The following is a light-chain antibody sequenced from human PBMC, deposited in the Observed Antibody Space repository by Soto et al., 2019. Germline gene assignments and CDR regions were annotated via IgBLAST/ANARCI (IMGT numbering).Light chain of an antibody. Sequence: EIQVTQSPSTLSASLAGRVTSTGRASQSIDTWLAWHQQKPGQVPKLLISKASSLESGVPSRFSGSGSGTEFTLTISSLQPDDSATYYCQPSNSYRAFGQGTKV. CDR1: QSIDTW. CDR2: KAS. CDR3: QPSNSYRA. J-gene: IGKJ1*01. V-gene: IGKV1-5*03.